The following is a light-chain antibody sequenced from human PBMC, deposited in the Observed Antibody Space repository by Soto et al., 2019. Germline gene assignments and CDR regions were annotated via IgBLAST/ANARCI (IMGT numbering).Light chain of an antibody. CDR3: QQYDSTPRT. Sequence: PGVRATLACRASQSVTSNYLAVYQRKPGQAPRLLIYGASNRATDIPYRFSASGSGTDFTLTITRLEAEDFAVYYCQQYDSTPRTFGQGAKVEVK. J-gene: IGKJ1*01. CDR2: GAS. CDR1: QSVTSNY. V-gene: IGKV3-20*01.